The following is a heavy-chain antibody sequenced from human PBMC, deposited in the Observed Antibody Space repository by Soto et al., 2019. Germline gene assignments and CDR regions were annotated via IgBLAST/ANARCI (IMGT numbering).Heavy chain of an antibody. CDR2: IYYSGST. V-gene: IGHV4-59*01. J-gene: IGHJ6*02. CDR1: GGSISSYY. CDR3: ARDYGLNVDTAMVDYYYYGMDV. D-gene: IGHD5-18*01. Sequence: SETLSLTCAVSGGSISSYYWSWIRQPPGKGLEWIGYIYYSGSTNYNPSLKSRVTISVDTSKNQFSLKLSSVTAADTAVYYCARDYGLNVDTAMVDYYYYGMDVWGQGTTVTVSS.